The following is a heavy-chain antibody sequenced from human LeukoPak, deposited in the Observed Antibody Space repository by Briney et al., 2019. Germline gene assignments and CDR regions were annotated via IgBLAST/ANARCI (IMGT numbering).Heavy chain of an antibody. CDR3: ARGHDYYDSSPSDY. CDR1: GFTFSSYA. D-gene: IGHD3-22*01. CDR2: ISYDGSNK. J-gene: IGHJ4*02. Sequence: GGSLRLSCAASGFTFSSYAMHWVRQAPGKGLEWVAAISYDGSNKYYADSVKGRFTISRDNSKNTLYLQMNSLRAEDTAVYYCARGHDYYDSSPSDYWGQGTLVTVSS. V-gene: IGHV3-30*04.